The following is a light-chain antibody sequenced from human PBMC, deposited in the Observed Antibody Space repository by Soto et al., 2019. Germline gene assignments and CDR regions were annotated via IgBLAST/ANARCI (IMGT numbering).Light chain of an antibody. V-gene: IGKV3-20*01. CDR3: QQYGSSSIT. Sequence: VLTQSPGTLSLSPGERATLSCRASQSVSSRLAWYQHKSGQAPRLLISGASRRATGIPDRFSGSGSGTDFTLTISRLEPEDFAVYYCQQYGSSSITFGQGTKVDIK. J-gene: IGKJ1*01. CDR2: GAS. CDR1: QSVSSR.